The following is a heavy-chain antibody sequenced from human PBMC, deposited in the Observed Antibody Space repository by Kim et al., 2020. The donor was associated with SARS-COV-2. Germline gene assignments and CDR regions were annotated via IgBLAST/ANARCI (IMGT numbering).Heavy chain of an antibody. D-gene: IGHD6-19*01. CDR3: ASEGYSSGWYASDY. CDR1: GGTFSSYA. V-gene: IGHV1-69*13. CDR2: IIPIFGTA. Sequence: SVKVSCKASGGTFSSYAISWVRQAPGQGLEWMGGIIPIFGTANYAQKFQGRVTITADESTSTAYMELSSLRSEDTAVYYCASEGYSSGWYASDYWGQGTLVTVSS. J-gene: IGHJ4*02.